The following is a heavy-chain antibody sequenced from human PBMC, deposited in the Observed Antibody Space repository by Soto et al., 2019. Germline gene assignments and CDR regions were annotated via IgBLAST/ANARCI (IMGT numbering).Heavy chain of an antibody. D-gene: IGHD6-19*01. CDR1: GFTFSSHA. V-gene: IGHV3-23*01. Sequence: EVQLLESGGGLVQPGGSLRLSCAASGFTFSSHAMSWVRQAPGKGLEWVSATSDSGGRSYYADSVMGRFTISRDNSKNTLYLYMHSLRADATAIAFCYKDKMEKWLVGGYYDYWGQGALVTVSS. CDR2: TSDSGGRS. J-gene: IGHJ4*02. CDR3: YKDKMEKWLVGGYYDY.